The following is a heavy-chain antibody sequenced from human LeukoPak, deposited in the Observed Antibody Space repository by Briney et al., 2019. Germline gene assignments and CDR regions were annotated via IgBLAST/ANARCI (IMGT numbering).Heavy chain of an antibody. Sequence: GGSLRLSCAASGFTFSNYAMSWVRQAPGKGLEWVSAISGSGDNTYYADSVKGRFTVSRDNSKNTLYLQMNSLRADDTAVYYCARRAGAYSHPYDYWGQGTLVTVSS. CDR2: ISGSGDNT. V-gene: IGHV3-23*01. CDR1: GFTFSNYA. J-gene: IGHJ4*02. D-gene: IGHD4/OR15-4a*01. CDR3: ARRAGAYSHPYDY.